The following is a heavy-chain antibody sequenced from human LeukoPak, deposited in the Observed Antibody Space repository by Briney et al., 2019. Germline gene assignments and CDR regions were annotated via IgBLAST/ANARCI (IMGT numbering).Heavy chain of an antibody. CDR3: ARFSSGWDSLDN. Sequence: GGSLRLSCAASGFTFSDYYMSWIRQAPGKGLEWVSYISSSSSYTNYAVSVKGRFTISRDNAKNSLYLQMNSLRAKDTAVYYCARFSSGWDSLDNWGQGTLVTVSS. J-gene: IGHJ4*02. CDR1: GFTFSDYY. D-gene: IGHD6-19*01. CDR2: ISSSSSYT. V-gene: IGHV3-11*06.